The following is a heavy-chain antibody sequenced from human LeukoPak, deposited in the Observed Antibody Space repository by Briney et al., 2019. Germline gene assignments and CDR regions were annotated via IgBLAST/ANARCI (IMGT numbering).Heavy chain of an antibody. V-gene: IGHV3-66*01. J-gene: IGHJ4*02. CDR2: VYSGGNT. CDR3: AKDRYSSGWYSDFDY. CDR1: GLTVSTNH. D-gene: IGHD6-19*01. Sequence: PGGSLRLSCAASGLTVSTNHMSWVRQAPGKGLEWVSVVYSGGNTYYADSVKGRFTISRDNSKNTVYLQMNSLRAEDTAVYYCAKDRYSSGWYSDFDYWGQGTLVTVSS.